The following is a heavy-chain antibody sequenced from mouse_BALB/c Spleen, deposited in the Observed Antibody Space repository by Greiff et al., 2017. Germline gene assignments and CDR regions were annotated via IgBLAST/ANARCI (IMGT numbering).Heavy chain of an antibody. CDR2: ISDGGSYT. CDR1: GFTFSDYY. J-gene: IGHJ1*01. CDR3: ARDLGYDYVGFDV. Sequence: EVMLVESGGGLVKPGGSLKLSCAASGFTFSDYYMYWVRQTPEKRLEWVATISDGGSYTYYPDSVKGRFTISRDNAKNNLYLQMSSLKSEDTAMYYCARDLGYDYVGFDVWGAGTTVTVSS. V-gene: IGHV5-4*02. D-gene: IGHD2-4*01.